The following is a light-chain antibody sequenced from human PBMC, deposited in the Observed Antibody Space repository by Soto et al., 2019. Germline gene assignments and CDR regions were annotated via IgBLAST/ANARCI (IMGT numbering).Light chain of an antibody. Sequence: EIVLTQSPGTLSLSPGERVTLSCRASQSVSSSHLAWYQQKPGQAPRLLIYGASSRATGIPDRFRGSGSGTDFTLTISRLEPEDFAVYYCQQYGSSSLTFGPGTKVDIK. CDR1: QSVSSSH. CDR3: QQYGSSSLT. CDR2: GAS. V-gene: IGKV3-20*01. J-gene: IGKJ3*01.